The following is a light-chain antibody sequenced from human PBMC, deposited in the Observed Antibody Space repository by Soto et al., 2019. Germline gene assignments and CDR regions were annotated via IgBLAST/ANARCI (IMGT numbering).Light chain of an antibody. V-gene: IGKV3-20*01. J-gene: IGKJ2*01. CDR3: HQYDNAPQT. CDR2: GAS. CDR1: QSISSSY. Sequence: EIVLTQSPGTLSLSPGDRATLSCRASQSISSSYLAWYQQKPGQAPRLLICGASSRATGIPDRFSGSGSGTDFSLTISRLEPEDFAVYYCHQYDNAPQTYGQGTKVDIK.